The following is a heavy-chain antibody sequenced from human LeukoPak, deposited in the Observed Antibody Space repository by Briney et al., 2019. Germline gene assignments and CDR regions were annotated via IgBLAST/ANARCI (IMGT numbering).Heavy chain of an antibody. J-gene: IGHJ4*02. CDR2: IWYDGSNK. CDR3: ARGPRYCSGGSCYPTDY. V-gene: IGHV3-33*01. CDR1: GSTFSSYG. D-gene: IGHD2-15*01. Sequence: GGSLRLSCAASGSTFSSYGMHWVRQAPGKGLEWVAVIWYDGSNKYYADSVKGRFTISRDNSKNTLYLQMNSLRAEDTAVYYCARGPRYCSGGSCYPTDYWGQGTLVTVSS.